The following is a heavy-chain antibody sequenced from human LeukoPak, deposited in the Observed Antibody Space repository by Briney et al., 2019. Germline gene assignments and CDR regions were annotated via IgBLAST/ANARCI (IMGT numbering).Heavy chain of an antibody. CDR2: IKQDGSEK. J-gene: IGHJ6*03. D-gene: IGHD2-2*01. CDR3: LVVVVPAAAPYYYYYMDV. V-gene: IGHV3-7*01. CDR1: GFTSSSYW. Sequence: GGPLRFSCEASGFTSSSYWMSWVRQAPGMGLQWVANIKQDGSEKYYVDSVKGRFTISRDNAKNSLYLQMNSLRAEDTAVYYCLVVVVPAAAPYYYYYMDVWGKGTTVTISS.